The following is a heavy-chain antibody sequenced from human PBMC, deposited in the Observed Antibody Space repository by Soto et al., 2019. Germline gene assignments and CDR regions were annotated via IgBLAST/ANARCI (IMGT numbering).Heavy chain of an antibody. CDR1: GYTFTSYG. D-gene: IGHD6-13*01. CDR3: ARVGSYLYGSSWSYYFDY. J-gene: IGHJ4*02. Sequence: QVQLVQSGAEVRKPGASVKVSCKASGYTFTSYGISWVRQAPGQGLEWMGWISAYNGNTNYAQKLQGRVTMTTDTSTSTAYMELRSLRSDDTAVYYCARVGSYLYGSSWSYYFDYWGQGTLVTVSS. V-gene: IGHV1-18*01. CDR2: ISAYNGNT.